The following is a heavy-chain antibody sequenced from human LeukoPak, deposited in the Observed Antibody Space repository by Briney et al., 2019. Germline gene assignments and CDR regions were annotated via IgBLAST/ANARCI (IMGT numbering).Heavy chain of an antibody. CDR2: IYYSGST. D-gene: IGHD6-13*01. Sequence: SETLSLTCTVSGGSISSYYWSWIRQPPGKGLEWIGYIYYSGSTNYNPSLKSRVTISVDTSKNQFSLKLSSVTAADTAVYYCARGLGIAAAGPLDAFDIWGQGTMVTVSS. V-gene: IGHV4-59*01. CDR1: GGSISSYY. J-gene: IGHJ3*02. CDR3: ARGLGIAAAGPLDAFDI.